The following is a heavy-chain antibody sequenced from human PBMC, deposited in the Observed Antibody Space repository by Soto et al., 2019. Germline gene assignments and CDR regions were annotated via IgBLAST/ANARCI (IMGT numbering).Heavy chain of an antibody. Sequence: PSETLSLTCAVYGGSFRGYYWSWIRQPPGRGLEWIGEINHSGGTNYNPSLKSRVTISVDTSKNQFSLKLSSVTAADTAVYYCAREGYSSAGSCYSRTLDYWGQGTLVTVSS. V-gene: IGHV4-34*01. CDR1: GGSFRGYY. CDR3: AREGYSSAGSCYSRTLDY. J-gene: IGHJ4*02. D-gene: IGHD2-15*01. CDR2: INHSGGT.